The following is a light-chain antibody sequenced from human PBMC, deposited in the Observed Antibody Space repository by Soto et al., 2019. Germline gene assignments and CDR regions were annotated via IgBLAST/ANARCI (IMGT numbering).Light chain of an antibody. CDR1: QTISSW. V-gene: IGKV1-5*03. J-gene: IGKJ2*01. CDR2: KAS. CDR3: QQSYSTLTYT. Sequence: DIQMTQSPSTLSGSVGDRVTITCRASQTISSWLAWYQQKPGKAPKLLIYKASTLKSGVPSRFSGSGSGTEFTLTISSLQPDDFATYYCQQSYSTLTYTFGQGTKLEIK.